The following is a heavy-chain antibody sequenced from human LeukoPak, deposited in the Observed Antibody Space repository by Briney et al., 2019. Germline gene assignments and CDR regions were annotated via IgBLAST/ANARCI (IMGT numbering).Heavy chain of an antibody. J-gene: IGHJ4*02. CDR1: GFTFSSYW. V-gene: IGHV3-7*05. CDR3: VRDESGDSYGLY. CDR2: IKQDGSQK. D-gene: IGHD5-18*01. Sequence: GGSLRLSCAVSGFTFSSYWMNWVRQAPGKGLEWVANIKQDGSQKYYVDSVKGRFTISRDNAKNSLYLQLNSLRAEDTAVYYCVRDESGDSYGLYWGQGTLVTVSS.